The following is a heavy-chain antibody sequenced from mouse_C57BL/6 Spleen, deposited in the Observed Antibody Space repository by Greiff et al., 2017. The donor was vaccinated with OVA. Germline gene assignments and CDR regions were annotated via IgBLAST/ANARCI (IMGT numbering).Heavy chain of an antibody. D-gene: IGHD3-2*01. CDR2: ISSGGSYT. Sequence: EVHLVESGGDLVKPGGSLKLSCAASGFTFSSYGMSWVRQTPDKRLEWVATISSGGSYTYYPDSVKGRFTISRDNATNTLYLQMSSLKSEDTAMYYCARHDSNYAMDYWGQGTSVTVSS. CDR3: ARHDSNYAMDY. V-gene: IGHV5-6*01. J-gene: IGHJ4*01. CDR1: GFTFSSYG.